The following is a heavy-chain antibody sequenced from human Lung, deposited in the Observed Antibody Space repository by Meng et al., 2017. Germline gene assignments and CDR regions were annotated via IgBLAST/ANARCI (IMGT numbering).Heavy chain of an antibody. CDR2: ITGDGSST. V-gene: IGHV3-74*01. D-gene: IGHD4-17*01. Sequence: LDEYGVALVHAGGSLRLSCAASGSTFSTHWMHWARQAPGKGLEWVSRITGDGSSTIYADSVQGRFTMSRDNAKNTLSLQMNSLRAEDTAVYYCARGGVTTDDWGQGTLVTVSS. J-gene: IGHJ4*02. CDR1: GSTFSTHW. CDR3: ARGGVTTDD.